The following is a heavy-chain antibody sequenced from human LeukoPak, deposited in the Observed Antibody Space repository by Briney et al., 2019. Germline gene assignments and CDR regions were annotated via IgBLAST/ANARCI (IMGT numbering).Heavy chain of an antibody. CDR3: AALWLPQGY. J-gene: IGHJ4*02. Sequence: GGSLRLSCAASGITVSSNYMSWVRQAPGKGLEWVSVIYSGGSTYYADSVKGRFTISRDNSKNTLYLQMNSLRAEDTAVYYCAALWLPQGYWGQGTLVTVSS. V-gene: IGHV3-53*01. D-gene: IGHD5-18*01. CDR2: IYSGGST. CDR1: GITVSSNY.